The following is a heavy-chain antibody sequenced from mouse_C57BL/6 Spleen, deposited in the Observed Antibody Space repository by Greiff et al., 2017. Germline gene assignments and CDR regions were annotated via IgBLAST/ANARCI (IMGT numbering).Heavy chain of an antibody. Sequence: QVHVKQPGAELVMPGASVKLSCKASGYTFTSYWMHWVKQRPGQGLEWIGEIDPSDSYTNYNQKFKGKSTLTVDKSSSTAYMQLSSLTSEDSAVYYCARDGTPWWFDVWGTGTTVTVSS. J-gene: IGHJ1*03. CDR3: ARDGTPWWFDV. CDR1: GYTFTSYW. V-gene: IGHV1-69*01. CDR2: IDPSDSYT. D-gene: IGHD1-1*01.